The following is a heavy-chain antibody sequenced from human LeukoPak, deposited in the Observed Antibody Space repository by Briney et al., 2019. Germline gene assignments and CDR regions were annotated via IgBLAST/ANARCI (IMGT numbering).Heavy chain of an antibody. D-gene: IGHD1-14*01. CDR1: GLTFTTSG. J-gene: IGHJ4*02. Sequence: GGSLRLSCTASGLTFTTSGFNWVRQAPGKGLEWVASIGPTGSDRYHADSIKGRFTISRDNANNFLYLQMNSLRAEDTAVYYCATETNGRHYDYWGQGTLVTVSS. V-gene: IGHV3-21*06. CDR3: ATETNGRHYDY. CDR2: IGPTGSDR.